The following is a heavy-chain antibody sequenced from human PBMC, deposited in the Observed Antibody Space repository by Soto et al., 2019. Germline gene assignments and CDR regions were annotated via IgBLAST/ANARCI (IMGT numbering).Heavy chain of an antibody. Sequence: ASVKVSCKASGGTFSSYTISWLRQAPGQGLEWMGRIIPILGIANYAQKFQGRVTITADKSTSTAYMELSSLRSEDTAVYYCAVLQMGSEAIFDYWGQGTLVTVSS. CDR1: GGTFSSYT. CDR3: AVLQMGSEAIFDY. J-gene: IGHJ4*02. CDR2: IIPILGIA. D-gene: IGHD4-4*01. V-gene: IGHV1-69*02.